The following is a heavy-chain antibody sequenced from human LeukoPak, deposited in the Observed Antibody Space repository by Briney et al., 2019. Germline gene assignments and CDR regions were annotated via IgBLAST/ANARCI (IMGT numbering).Heavy chain of an antibody. CDR2: IYYSGST. D-gene: IGHD2-15*01. V-gene: IGHV4-59*01. Sequence: SETLSPTCTVSGGSISSYYWSWIRQPPGKGLEWIGYIYYSGSTNYNPSLKSRVTISVDTSKNQFSLKLSSVTAADTAVYYCARTIVVVVGNWFDPWGQGTLVTVSS. CDR3: ARTIVVVVGNWFDP. CDR1: GGSISSYY. J-gene: IGHJ5*02.